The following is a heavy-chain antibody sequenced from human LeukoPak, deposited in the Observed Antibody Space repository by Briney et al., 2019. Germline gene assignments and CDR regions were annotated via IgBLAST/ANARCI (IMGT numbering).Heavy chain of an antibody. D-gene: IGHD1-26*01. CDR1: RFTFSSYW. J-gene: IGHJ4*02. Sequence: GGSLRLSCAASRFTFSSYWLSWVRRAPGRGLEWVATIKQDGSEKYYVDSVKGRFTISRDNAQNSLYLQMNSLRGEDTAIYYCARGYFRVGPTTPLGYWGQGTLVTVSS. CDR2: IKQDGSEK. V-gene: IGHV3-7*01. CDR3: ARGYFRVGPTTPLGY.